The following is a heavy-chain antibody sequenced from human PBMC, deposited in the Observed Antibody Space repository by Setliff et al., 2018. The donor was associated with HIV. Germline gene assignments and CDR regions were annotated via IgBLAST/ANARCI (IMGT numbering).Heavy chain of an antibody. CDR1: GDTFTTYV. CDR2: RSPIFSTT. D-gene: IGHD3-22*01. V-gene: IGHV1-69*05. Sequence: SGMVSCKGSGDTFTTYVVSWVRQAPGQGLEWMGGRSPIFSTTNYAQKFQGRVTITTDESTSRAYMELSSLRSEDTAVYYCAITSRGYSLQRGGAFDIWGQGTLVTVSS. J-gene: IGHJ3*02. CDR3: AITSRGYSLQRGGAFDI.